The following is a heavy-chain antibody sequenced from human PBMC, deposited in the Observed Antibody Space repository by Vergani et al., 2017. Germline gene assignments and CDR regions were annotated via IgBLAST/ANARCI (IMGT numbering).Heavy chain of an antibody. V-gene: IGHV2-70*04. J-gene: IGHJ4*02. CDR2: IDWDDDK. CDR3: ARTGYGGNSVFDY. CDR1: GFSLSTSGMR. Sequence: QVTLKESGPALVKPTQTLTLTCTFSGFSLSTSGMRVSWIRQPQGKALEWLGRIDWDDDKFYSTSLKTRLTISKDTSKNQVVLTMTNMDPVDTATYYCARTGYGGNSVFDYWSQGTLVTVSS. D-gene: IGHD4-23*01.